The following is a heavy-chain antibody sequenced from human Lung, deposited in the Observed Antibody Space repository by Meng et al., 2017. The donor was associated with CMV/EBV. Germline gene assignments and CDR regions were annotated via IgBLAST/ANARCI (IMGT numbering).Heavy chain of an antibody. CDR3: ASFPPPGKQWLVTDY. D-gene: IGHD6-19*01. Sequence: QGHLQEAGPGLVKPSGTLSLTCAVSGGSISSSNWGSWVRQPPGKGLEWIGEIYHSGSTNYNPSLKSRVTISVDKSKNQFSLKLSSVTAADTAVYYCASFPPPGKQWLVTDYWGQGTLVTVSS. CDR2: IYHSGST. V-gene: IGHV4-4*02. CDR1: GGSISSSNW. J-gene: IGHJ4*02.